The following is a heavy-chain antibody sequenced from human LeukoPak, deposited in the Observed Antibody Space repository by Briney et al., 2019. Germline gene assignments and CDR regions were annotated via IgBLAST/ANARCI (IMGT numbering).Heavy chain of an antibody. CDR1: GDSISSYY. J-gene: IGHJ5*02. CDR2: IYYSGGT. V-gene: IGHV4-59*08. Sequence: SETLSLTCTVSGDSISSYYWSWIRQPPGKGLEWIGYIYYSGGTDYNPSLKSRVTISVDTSKNQFSLKLRSVTAADTAVYYCARMIAVSGGEWFDPWGQGTLVTVSS. D-gene: IGHD6-19*01. CDR3: ARMIAVSGGEWFDP.